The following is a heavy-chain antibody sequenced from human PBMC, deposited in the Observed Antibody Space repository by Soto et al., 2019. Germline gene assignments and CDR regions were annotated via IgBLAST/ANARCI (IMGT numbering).Heavy chain of an antibody. CDR2: IYYSGST. J-gene: IGHJ5*02. CDR3: ARDYRPTMVRGVIMDVHWFDP. D-gene: IGHD3-10*01. CDR1: GVSIRSYY. Sequence: SEPLSHTCPVSGVSIRSYYGSWIRPPPGKGLELIGYIYYSGSTNYNPSLKSRVTISVDTSKNQFSLKLSSVTAADTAVYYCARDYRPTMVRGVIMDVHWFDPWGQGTLVTVSS. V-gene: IGHV4-59*01.